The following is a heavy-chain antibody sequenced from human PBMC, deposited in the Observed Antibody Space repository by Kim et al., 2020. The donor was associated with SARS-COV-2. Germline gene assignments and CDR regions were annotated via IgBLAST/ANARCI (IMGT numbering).Heavy chain of an antibody. J-gene: IGHJ4*02. CDR2: IIPIFGTA. V-gene: IGHV1-69*13. CDR3: ARATYYYGSGSYSVDY. D-gene: IGHD3-10*01. CDR1: GGTFSSYA. Sequence: SVKVSCKASGGTFSSYAISWVRQAPGQGLEWMGGIIPIFGTANYAQKFQGRVTITADESTSTAYMELSSLRSEDTAVYYCARATYYYGSGSYSVDYWGQGTLVTVSS.